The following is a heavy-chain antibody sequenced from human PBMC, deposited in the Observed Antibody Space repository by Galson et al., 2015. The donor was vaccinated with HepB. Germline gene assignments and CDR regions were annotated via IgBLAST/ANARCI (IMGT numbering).Heavy chain of an antibody. CDR1: GCSFTSYW. CDR2: IDPSNSNT. J-gene: IGHJ4*02. Sequence: QSGAEVKKPGESLKISCKGSGCSFTSYWIGWVRQMPGKGLEWVGMIDPSNSNTYYSPSFQGHVTISADKSITTAYLQWSSLKASDTAIYYCARGGWNDRGYFDNWGQGTLVTVSS. D-gene: IGHD1-1*01. CDR3: ARGGWNDRGYFDN. V-gene: IGHV5-10-1*01.